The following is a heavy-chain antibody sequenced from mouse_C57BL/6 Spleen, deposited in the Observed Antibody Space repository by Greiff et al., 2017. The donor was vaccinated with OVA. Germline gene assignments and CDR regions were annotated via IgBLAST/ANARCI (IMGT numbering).Heavy chain of an antibody. CDR1: GYTFTSYW. CDR3: ARRGDAMDY. J-gene: IGHJ4*01. Sequence: QVQLQQPGAELVKPGASVKMSCTASGYTFTSYWITWVKQRPGQGLEWIGDIYPGCGSTNYNEKFKSNATLTVDTSSSTVYMQRSSLTSEDSAVYYCARRGDAMDYWGQGTSVTVSS. V-gene: IGHV1-55*01. CDR2: IYPGCGST.